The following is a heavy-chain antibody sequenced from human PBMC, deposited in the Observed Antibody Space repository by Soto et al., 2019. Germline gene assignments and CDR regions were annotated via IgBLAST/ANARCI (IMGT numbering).Heavy chain of an antibody. D-gene: IGHD6-19*01. CDR3: AKPRIAVAGTYWFDP. CDR1: GFTFSSYW. V-gene: IGHV3-74*01. Sequence: EVQLVESGGGLVQPGGSLRLSCAASGFTFSSYWMHWVRQAPGKGLVWVSRINSDGSSTSYADSVKVRFTISRDNAKNTLYLQMNSLRAEDTAVYYCAKPRIAVAGTYWFDPWGQGTLVTVSS. CDR2: INSDGSST. J-gene: IGHJ5*02.